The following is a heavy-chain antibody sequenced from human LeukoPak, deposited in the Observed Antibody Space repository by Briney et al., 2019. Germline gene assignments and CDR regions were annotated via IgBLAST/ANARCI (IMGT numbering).Heavy chain of an antibody. CDR1: GGSISSFY. V-gene: IGHV4-59*01. CDR2: IYHSEST. J-gene: IGHJ4*02. D-gene: IGHD1-26*01. Sequence: PSETLSLTCTVSGGSISSFYWNWIRQPPGKGLEWIGYIYHSESTNYNPSLKGRFTISADTSKDQFSLKLSSVTAADTAVYYCARGTSYSGATFLYWGQGTLVTVSS. CDR3: ARGTSYSGATFLY.